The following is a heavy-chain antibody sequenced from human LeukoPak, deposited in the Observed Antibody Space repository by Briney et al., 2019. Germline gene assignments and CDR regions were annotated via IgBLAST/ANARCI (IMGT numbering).Heavy chain of an antibody. D-gene: IGHD6-13*01. CDR2: ISGSGGST. J-gene: IGHJ4*02. V-gene: IGHV3-23*01. CDR1: GFSFSNYA. CDR3: AKDIMGSSWYPQLDY. Sequence: GGSLRLSCAASGFSFSNYAMSWVRQAPGKGLEWVSAISGSGGSTYYADSVKGQFTISRDNSKNTLYLQMNSLRAEDTAVSYCAKDIMGSSWYPQLDYWGQGTLVTVSS.